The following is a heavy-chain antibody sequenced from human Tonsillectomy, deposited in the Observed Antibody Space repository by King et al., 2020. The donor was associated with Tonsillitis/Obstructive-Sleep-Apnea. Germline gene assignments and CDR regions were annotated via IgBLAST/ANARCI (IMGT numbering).Heavy chain of an antibody. Sequence: EVQLVESGGGLVQPGRSLRLSCAASGFTFDDYAMHWVRQAPGKGLEWVSGISWNSGSIGYADSLKGRFTISRDNAKNSLYLQMNSLRAEDTALYYCAKDNDPLWFGEFQNWGQGTLVTVSS. J-gene: IGHJ1*01. CDR3: AKDNDPLWFGEFQN. V-gene: IGHV3-9*01. CDR1: GFTFDDYA. D-gene: IGHD3-10*01. CDR2: ISWNSGSI.